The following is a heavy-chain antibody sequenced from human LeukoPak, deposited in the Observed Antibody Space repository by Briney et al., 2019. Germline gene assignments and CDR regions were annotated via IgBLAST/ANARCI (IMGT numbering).Heavy chain of an antibody. Sequence: ASVKVSCKASGYTFTSYYMHWVRQAPGQGLEWMGIINPSGGSTSYAQKFQGRVTMTRDTSISTAYMELSRLRSDDTAVYYCARISRGWELGDFDYWGQGTLVTVSS. D-gene: IGHD1-26*01. V-gene: IGHV1-46*01. CDR1: GYTFTSYY. CDR3: ARISRGWELGDFDY. J-gene: IGHJ4*02. CDR2: INPSGGST.